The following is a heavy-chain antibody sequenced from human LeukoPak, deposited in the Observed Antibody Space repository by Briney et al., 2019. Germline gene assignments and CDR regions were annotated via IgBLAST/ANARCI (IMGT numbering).Heavy chain of an antibody. CDR2: IKLDGGEK. J-gene: IGHJ4*02. V-gene: IGHV3-7*02. CDR1: GFTFSSYW. D-gene: IGHD6-19*01. CDR3: AKAASGWFQY. Sequence: GGSLRLSCVASGFTFSSYWKSWVRQAPGKGLEWVANIKLDGGEKYYVDSVKGRFTISRDDAENSLYLQMNSLRVEDTAVYFCAKAASGWFQYWGQGTLVTVSS.